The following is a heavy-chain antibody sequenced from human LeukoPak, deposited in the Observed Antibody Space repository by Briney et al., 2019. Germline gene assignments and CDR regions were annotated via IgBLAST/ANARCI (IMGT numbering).Heavy chain of an antibody. CDR2: ISGSGSTI. Sequence: GGSLRLSCEASGFTLNGYSINWVRQAPGKGLEWVSYISGSGSTIYYADSMKGRFTISRDNAKNSLYLQMNSLRAEDTAVYYCARRSDYSTVFDYWGQGTLVTVSS. CDR3: ARRSDYSTVFDY. D-gene: IGHD4-17*01. CDR1: GFTLNGYS. J-gene: IGHJ4*02. V-gene: IGHV3-48*03.